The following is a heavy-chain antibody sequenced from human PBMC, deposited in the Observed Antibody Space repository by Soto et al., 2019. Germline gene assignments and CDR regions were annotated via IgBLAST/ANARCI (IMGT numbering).Heavy chain of an antibody. J-gene: IGHJ4*02. V-gene: IGHV3-30*18. CDR2: ISYDGRNK. CDR1: GFTFHDFG. CDR3: AKAVDITVRGVPPSDY. Sequence: QVQLVESGGGVVQPGRSLRLSCAASGFTFHDFGMHWVRQTPGKGLEWVAVISYDGRNKYYADLVKGRFTISRDNSQNTLYRQMNSLRPEDTAVYFCAKAVDITVRGVPPSDYWGQGTLVTVSS. D-gene: IGHD3-10*01.